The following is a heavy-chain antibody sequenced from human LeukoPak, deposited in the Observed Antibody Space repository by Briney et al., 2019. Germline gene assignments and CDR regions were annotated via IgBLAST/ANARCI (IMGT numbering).Heavy chain of an antibody. CDR1: GGSISSSSYY. CDR2: IYYSGST. V-gene: IGHV4-39*07. J-gene: IGHJ5*02. Sequence: SETLSLTCTVSGGSISSSSYYWGWIRKPPGKGLEWIGSIYYSGSTYYNPSLKSRVTISVDTSKNQFSLKLSSVTAADTAVYYCARARDLGYCSSTSCLKYNWFDPWGQGTLVTVSS. CDR3: ARARDLGYCSSTSCLKYNWFDP. D-gene: IGHD2-2*01.